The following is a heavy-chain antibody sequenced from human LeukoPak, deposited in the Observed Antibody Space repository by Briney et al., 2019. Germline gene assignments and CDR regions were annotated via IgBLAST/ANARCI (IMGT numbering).Heavy chain of an antibody. CDR1: GASSSSGDYS. V-gene: IGHV4-30-2*01. CDR2: IYHSGST. D-gene: IGHD3-10*01. Sequence: PSQTLSLTCAVSGASSSSGDYSWSWIRQPPGKGLEWIGYIYHSGSTTYNPSLKSRLTISLDRSKNQISLKVNSVTAADTAVYYCAADYTSRSYRFDHWGQGTLVTVSS. CDR3: AADYTSRSYRFDH. J-gene: IGHJ4*02.